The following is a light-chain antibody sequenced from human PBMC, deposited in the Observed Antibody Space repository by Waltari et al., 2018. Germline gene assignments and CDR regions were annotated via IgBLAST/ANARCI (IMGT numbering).Light chain of an antibody. CDR1: SSNIGANSQ. CDR3: QSYDTSLSAWV. Sequence: QSVLTQPPSVSGAPGQRVTISCSGRSSNIGANSQLSWYQQLPGTAPKLFIYDNTKRPSGVPDRFSGSKSGTSASLAITGLQTEDEADYYCQSYDTSLSAWVFGGGTKLTVL. CDR2: DNT. V-gene: IGLV1-40*01. J-gene: IGLJ3*02.